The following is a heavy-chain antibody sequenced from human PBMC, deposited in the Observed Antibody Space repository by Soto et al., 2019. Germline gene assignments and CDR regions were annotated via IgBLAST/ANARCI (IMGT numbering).Heavy chain of an antibody. CDR2: ITWNSDKV. CDR1: GFIFDDYA. Sequence: SLRLSCAASGFIFDDYAMHWVRQVPGKGLEWVSGITWNSDKVVYADSVKGRFTISRDNAKNSLYLQMNSLRNGDTAVYYCVKDFPCSRDTCFPGYSVYGMDVWGQGASVTVSS. J-gene: IGHJ6*02. CDR3: VKDFPCSRDTCFPGYSVYGMDV. V-gene: IGHV3-9*01. D-gene: IGHD3-9*01.